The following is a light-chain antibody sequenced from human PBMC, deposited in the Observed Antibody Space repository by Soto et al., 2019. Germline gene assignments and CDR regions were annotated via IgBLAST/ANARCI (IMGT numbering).Light chain of an antibody. J-gene: IGLJ3*02. CDR3: SSYAASNNFYFV. V-gene: IGLV1-44*01. Sequence: QSVLTQPPSASGTPGQRVTISCSGGSSNIGTNAVNWYQQLPGTAPKLLIYNNNQRPSGVPDRFSGSKSGNTASLTVSGLQAEDEADYYCSSYAASNNFYFVFGGGTQLTV. CDR2: NNN. CDR1: SSNIGTNA.